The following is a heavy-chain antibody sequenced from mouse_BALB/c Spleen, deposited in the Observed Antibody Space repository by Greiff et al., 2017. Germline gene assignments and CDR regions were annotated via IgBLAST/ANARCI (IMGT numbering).Heavy chain of an antibody. CDR3: ASLTGTRAMDY. V-gene: IGHV2-4-1*01. J-gene: IGHJ4*01. D-gene: IGHD4-1*01. CDR2: IWSGGST. Sequence: VKLMESGPGLVQPSQSLSITCTVSGFSLTSYGVHWVRQSPGKGLEWLGVIWSGGSTDYNAAFISRLSISKDNSKSQVFFKMNSLQADDTAIYYCASLTGTRAMDYWGQGTSVTVSS. CDR1: GFSLTSYG.